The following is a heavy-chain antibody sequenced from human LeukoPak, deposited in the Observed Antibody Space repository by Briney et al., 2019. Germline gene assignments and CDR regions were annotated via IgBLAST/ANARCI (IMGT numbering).Heavy chain of an antibody. D-gene: IGHD4-17*01. J-gene: IGHJ4*02. Sequence: PSETLSLTCTVSGGSITSSSYYWGWIRQPPGKGLEWIGSIYYSGSTHYSPSLKSRVTISVDTSKNQFSLKLSSVTAADTAVYYCARVTTYGDYSGFDYWGQGTLVTVSS. CDR1: GGSITSSSYY. V-gene: IGHV4-39*07. CDR3: ARVTTYGDYSGFDY. CDR2: IYYSGST.